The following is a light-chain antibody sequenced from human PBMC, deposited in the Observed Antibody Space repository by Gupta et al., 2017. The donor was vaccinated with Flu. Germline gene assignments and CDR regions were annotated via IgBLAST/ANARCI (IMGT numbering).Light chain of an antibody. CDR2: EVS. J-gene: IGLJ3*02. CDR3: NSFVVGDYWV. CDR1: SNDVAASNS. Sequence: QSALTQPPSASGSPGQSVTISCTGSSNDVAASNSVSWYQQHPGKAPKLIIYEVSKRPSGVPDRFSGSKSGNTASLTVSELQAEDEADYYCNSFVVGDYWVFGGGTKLTVL. V-gene: IGLV2-8*01.